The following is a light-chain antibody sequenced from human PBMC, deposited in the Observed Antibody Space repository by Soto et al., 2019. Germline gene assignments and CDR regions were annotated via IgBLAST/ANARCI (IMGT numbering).Light chain of an antibody. CDR3: QQRSNWPPYT. J-gene: IGKJ2*01. CDR1: QSVSSY. Sequence: IVLTQSPATLSLSPGERATLSCRASQSVSSYLAWYQQKPGQAPRLLIYDASTRPTGIPARFSGSGSGTDFTLTISSLESEDVAVYYCQQRSNWPPYTFGQGTKVDIK. V-gene: IGKV3-11*01. CDR2: DAS.